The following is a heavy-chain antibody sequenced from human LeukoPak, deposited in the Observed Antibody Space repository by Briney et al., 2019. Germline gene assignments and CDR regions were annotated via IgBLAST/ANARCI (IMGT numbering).Heavy chain of an antibody. CDR3: AKVGTVATRYWYFDL. V-gene: IGHV3-9*01. J-gene: IGHJ2*01. Sequence: GGSLRLSCAASGFTFDDYAMHWVRQVPGKGLEWVSGISWNSGSIGYADSVKGRFTISRDNAKNSLYLQMNSLRAEDTALYYCAKVGTVATRYWYFDLWGRGTLVTVSS. D-gene: IGHD4-17*01. CDR2: ISWNSGSI. CDR1: GFTFDDYA.